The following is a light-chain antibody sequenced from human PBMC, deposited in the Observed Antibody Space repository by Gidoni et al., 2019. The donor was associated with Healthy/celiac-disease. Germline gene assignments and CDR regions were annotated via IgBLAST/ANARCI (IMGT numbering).Light chain of an antibody. CDR2: KAF. Sequence: DIQMTQSPSTLSASVGDRVTITCRASQSISSWLAWYQQKPGKAHKLLIYKAFSLESGVPSRVSGSGSGTECTLTISSLQPDDFATYYCQQYNSYPRTCGQGTKVEIK. V-gene: IGKV1-5*03. CDR1: QSISSW. J-gene: IGKJ1*01. CDR3: QQYNSYPRT.